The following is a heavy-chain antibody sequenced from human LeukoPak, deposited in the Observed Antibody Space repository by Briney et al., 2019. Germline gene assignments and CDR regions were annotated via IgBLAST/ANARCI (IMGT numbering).Heavy chain of an antibody. V-gene: IGHV4-38-2*02. CDR1: GFSISSDYF. CDR3: VRDIDQLRSDY. J-gene: IGHJ4*02. Sequence: PSETLSLTCAVSGFSISSDYFWGWIRQPPGKGLEWIGTISHSGTTFYKPSLKTRITISLDTSKNQFSLKMNSVTAADTAVYYCVRDIDQLRSDYWGQGTLVTVSS. CDR2: ISHSGTT. D-gene: IGHD2-2*01.